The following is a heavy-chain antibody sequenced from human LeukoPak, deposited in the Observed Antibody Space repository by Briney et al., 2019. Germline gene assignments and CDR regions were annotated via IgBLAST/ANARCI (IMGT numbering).Heavy chain of an antibody. V-gene: IGHV4-39*07. Sequence: SETLSLTCTVSGGSISSRSYYWGWLRQPPGKKLEWIGSIFSTWNTHYNPSLNSRVTISVDMSKSQFSLRLNSVTAADTAVYYCARHPDYYGSGNWFDPWGQGTLVTVSS. CDR2: IFSTWNT. D-gene: IGHD3-10*01. CDR3: ARHPDYYGSGNWFDP. CDR1: GGSISSRSYY. J-gene: IGHJ5*02.